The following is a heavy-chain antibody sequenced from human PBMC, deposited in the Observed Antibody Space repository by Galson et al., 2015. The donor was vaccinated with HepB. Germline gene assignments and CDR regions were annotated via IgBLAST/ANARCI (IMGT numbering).Heavy chain of an antibody. D-gene: IGHD5-18*01. J-gene: IGHJ3*01. CDR3: AAEVYVPGYTFHL. Sequence: SVKVSCKAFGFIFPKIAIHWVRQARGQPLEWIGGIVADSGNANYAQTLQNRVTITRAMSPSTAHMELSGLRSDDTAVYYCAAEVYVPGYTFHLWGQGTLVTVSS. CDR1: GFIFPKIA. CDR2: IVADSGNA. V-gene: IGHV1-58*02.